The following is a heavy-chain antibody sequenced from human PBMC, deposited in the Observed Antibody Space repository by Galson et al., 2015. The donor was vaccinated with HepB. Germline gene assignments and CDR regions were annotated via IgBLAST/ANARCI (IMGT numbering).Heavy chain of an antibody. CDR1: GFTFGDYA. V-gene: IGHV3-49*04. CDR2: IGSKPYGGTT. Sequence: SLRLSCAASGFTFGDYAMSWVRQAPRKGLEWVGFIGSKPYGGTTEYAASVKGRFTISRDESKSFAYLQMNSLKTEDTAVYYCTRVPTMVRGVPDYYYYYGMDVWGHGTTVTVSS. J-gene: IGHJ6*02. D-gene: IGHD3-10*01. CDR3: TRVPTMVRGVPDYYYYYGMDV.